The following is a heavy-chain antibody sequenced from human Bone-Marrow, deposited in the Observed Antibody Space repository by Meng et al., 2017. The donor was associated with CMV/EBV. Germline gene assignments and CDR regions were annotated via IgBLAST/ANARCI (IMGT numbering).Heavy chain of an antibody. J-gene: IGHJ4*02. CDR3: ARPARYSSGWYYFDY. CDR1: GGSISSSSYY. V-gene: IGHV4-39*01. D-gene: IGHD6-19*01. Sequence: SQTLSLTCTVSGGSISSSSYYWGWIRQPPGKGLEWIGSIYYSGSTYYNPSLKSRVTISVDTSKNQFSLKLSSVTAADTAVYYCARPARYSSGWYYFDYWGQGTLVTSPQ. CDR2: IYYSGST.